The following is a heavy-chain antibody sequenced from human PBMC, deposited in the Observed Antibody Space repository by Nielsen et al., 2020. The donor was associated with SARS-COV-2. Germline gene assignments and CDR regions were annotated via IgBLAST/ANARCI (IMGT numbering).Heavy chain of an antibody. CDR1: GGSISSYY. J-gene: IGHJ4*02. D-gene: IGHD2-15*01. Sequence: SETLSLTCTVSGGSISSYYWSWIRQPPGKGLEWIGYIYYSGSTYYNPSLKSRVTISVDTSKNQFSLKLSSVTAADTAVYYCARGRVVVVAAYLYYFDYWGQGTLVTVSS. CDR3: ARGRVVVVAAYLYYFDY. CDR2: IYYSGST. V-gene: IGHV4-59*12.